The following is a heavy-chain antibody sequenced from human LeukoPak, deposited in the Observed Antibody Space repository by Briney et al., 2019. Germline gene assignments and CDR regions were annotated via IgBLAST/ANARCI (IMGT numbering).Heavy chain of an antibody. V-gene: IGHV4-39*02. CDR3: AREIASSVEF. J-gene: IGHJ4*02. CDR1: GASIITTHYH. CDR2: IYYSGTT. Sequence: SETLSLTCTVSGASIITTHYHWGWIRQPPGKGLEWIGSIYYSGTTYYNPSLKSRLTISVDTSRNHFSPSLSSVTAADTAIYYCAREIASSVEFWGQGSLVTVSS. D-gene: IGHD6-6*01.